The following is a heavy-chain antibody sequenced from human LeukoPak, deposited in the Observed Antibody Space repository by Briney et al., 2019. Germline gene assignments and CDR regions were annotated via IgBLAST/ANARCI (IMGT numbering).Heavy chain of an antibody. V-gene: IGHV3-21*01. Sequence: GGSLRLSCAASGFTFSTYSMNWVRQAPGKGLEWVSSISSDSNYIYYADSLKGRFTISRDNAKNSLYLQMIRLRAEDTAVYYCVRVGFWLYILGVWGQGTTVTVSS. CDR2: ISSDSNYI. J-gene: IGHJ6*02. D-gene: IGHD3-3*01. CDR1: GFTFSTYS. CDR3: VRVGFWLYILGV.